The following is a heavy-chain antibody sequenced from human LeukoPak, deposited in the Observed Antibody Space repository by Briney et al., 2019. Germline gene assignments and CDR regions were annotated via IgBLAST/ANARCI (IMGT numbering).Heavy chain of an antibody. CDR3: ARRFDS. J-gene: IGHJ4*02. CDR1: GFSFTAYS. Sequence: GGSLRLSCVASGFSFTAYSMNWVRQAPGRGLEWISYIGPGGDIYYADSVTGRFTVSRDIAKNSLYLQMNGLRVEDTAVYYCARRFDSWGQGTLVTLSS. V-gene: IGHV3-48*01. CDR2: IGPGGDI.